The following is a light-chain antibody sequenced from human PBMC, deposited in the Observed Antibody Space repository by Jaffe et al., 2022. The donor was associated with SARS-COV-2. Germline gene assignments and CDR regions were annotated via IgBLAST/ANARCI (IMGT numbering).Light chain of an antibody. Sequence: EIVLTQSPATLSLSPGERATLSCRASQSVSTSLAWYQQKGGQAPRLLIYDASTRATGLPARFSGSGSGTDFTLTISSLEPEDFAVYYCQQRRDWPLTFGGGTKVEIK. CDR2: DAS. V-gene: IGKV3-11*01. CDR3: QQRRDWPLT. J-gene: IGKJ4*01. CDR1: QSVSTS.